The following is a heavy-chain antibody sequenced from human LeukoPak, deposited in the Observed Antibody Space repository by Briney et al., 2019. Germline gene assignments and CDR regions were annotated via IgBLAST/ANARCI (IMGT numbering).Heavy chain of an antibody. CDR2: ISSSSSYI. CDR1: GFTFSSYS. D-gene: IGHD3-3*01. CDR3: AKDRLDYDFWSGYWHH. J-gene: IGHJ5*02. V-gene: IGHV3-21*01. Sequence: GGSLRLSCAASGFTFSSYSMNWVRQAPGKGLEWVSSISSSSSYIHYADSVKGRFTISRDNAMNSLYLQMNSLRAEDTAVYYCAKDRLDYDFWSGYWHHWGQGTLVTVSS.